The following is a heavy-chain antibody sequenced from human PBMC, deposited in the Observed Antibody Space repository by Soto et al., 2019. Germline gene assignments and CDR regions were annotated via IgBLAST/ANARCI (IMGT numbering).Heavy chain of an antibody. D-gene: IGHD2-15*01. V-gene: IGHV1-18*04. CDR3: ARSCSGGSCHSAY. CDR2: ISPFTGDT. Sequence: ASVKVSCKTSGYSFTNYGINWVRQAPGQGLEWMGWISPFTGDTHYTQSLQGRITVTTDTSTNTAYMELRSLRSADAAVYYCARSCSGGSCHSAYWGQGTLVTVSS. J-gene: IGHJ4*02. CDR1: GYSFTNYG.